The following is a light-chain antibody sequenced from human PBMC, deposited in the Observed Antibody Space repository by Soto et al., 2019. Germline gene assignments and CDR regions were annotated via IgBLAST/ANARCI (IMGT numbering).Light chain of an antibody. V-gene: IGKV3-15*01. J-gene: IGKJ1*01. CDR2: GAS. CDR3: QQLCKWPQGR. CDR1: QSVSSN. Sequence: IMMKNSPVTLSVSKGERATLSCRASQSVSSNLAWYQQKPGQAPRLLIYGASTRATGIPARFSGSGSGTEFTLTISGLEPEDFGVYFCQQLCKWPQGRFGEGAKV.